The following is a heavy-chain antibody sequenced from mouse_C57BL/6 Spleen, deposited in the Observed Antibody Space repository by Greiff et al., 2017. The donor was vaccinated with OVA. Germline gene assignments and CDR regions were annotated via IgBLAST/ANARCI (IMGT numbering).Heavy chain of an antibody. CDR1: GFSLTSYG. Sequence: QVQLKQSGPGLVAPSQSLSITCTVSGFSLTSYGVDWVRQPPGKGLEWLGVIWGGGSTNYNSALMSRLSISKDNSKSQVFLKMNSLQTDDTAMYYCAKHGTTTVVATNGPFDYWGQGTTLTVSS. CDR2: IWGGGST. D-gene: IGHD1-1*01. J-gene: IGHJ2*01. CDR3: AKHGTTTVVATNGPFDY. V-gene: IGHV2-9*01.